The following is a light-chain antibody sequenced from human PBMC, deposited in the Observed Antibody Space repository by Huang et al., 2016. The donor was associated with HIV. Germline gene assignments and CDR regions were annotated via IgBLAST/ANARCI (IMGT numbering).Light chain of an antibody. CDR1: QRVSSY. CDR3: QQRSSWPRFT. J-gene: IGKJ3*01. Sequence: PGERATLSCRASQRVSSYLAWYQQKPGQAPRLLIYDASIRATGIPARFSGSGSGTEFTLTISSLEPEDFAVYYCQQRSSWPRFTFGPGTKVDIK. V-gene: IGKV3-11*01. CDR2: DAS.